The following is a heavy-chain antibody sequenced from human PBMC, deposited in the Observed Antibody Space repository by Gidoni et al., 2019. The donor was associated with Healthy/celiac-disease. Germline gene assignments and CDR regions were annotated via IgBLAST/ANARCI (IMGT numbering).Heavy chain of an antibody. J-gene: IGHJ6*02. V-gene: IGHV4-59*01. D-gene: IGHD6-13*01. CDR2: IYYSGST. CDR3: AREDSQLGVMDV. Sequence: QVQLQESGPGLVKPSETLSLTCTVSGGSISSYYWSWIRQPPGKGLEWIGYIYYSGSTNYNPSLKSRVPISVDTSKNQFSLKQSSVTAADTAVYYCAREDSQLGVMDVWGQGTTVTVSS. CDR1: GGSISSYY.